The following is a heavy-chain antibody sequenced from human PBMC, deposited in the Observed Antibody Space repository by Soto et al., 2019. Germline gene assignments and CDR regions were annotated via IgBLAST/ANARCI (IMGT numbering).Heavy chain of an antibody. Sequence: DVQLLESGGGLVQPGGSLTLSCAASRFIFSDFAMSWVRRAPGKGLEWVSAIGGGGTDTYYADSVKGRFTISRDNSKNTLYLQMNSLRDEDTVVYYCAKDAVPYNGKWDWFDSWGQGTLVTVSS. CDR1: RFIFSDFA. CDR2: IGGGGTDT. CDR3: AKDAVPYNGKWDWFDS. D-gene: IGHD1-26*01. J-gene: IGHJ5*01. V-gene: IGHV3-23*01.